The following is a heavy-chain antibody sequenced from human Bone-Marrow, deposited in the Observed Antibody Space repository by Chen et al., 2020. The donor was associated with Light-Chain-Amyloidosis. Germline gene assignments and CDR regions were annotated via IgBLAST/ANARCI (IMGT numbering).Heavy chain of an antibody. CDR1: GGTFNTYA. CDR2: IIPILGTA. D-gene: IGHD4-4*01. Sequence: QVQLVQSGAEVKKPGSSVKVSCKASGGTFNTYAINWVRQAPGQGLEWMGGIIPILGTASYAHKFQGRVTITADDASSTAYMELSSLTSGDTAVYYCAAGPYSNLGYWGQGTLVTVSS. CDR3: AAGPYSNLGY. J-gene: IGHJ4*02. V-gene: IGHV1-69*01.